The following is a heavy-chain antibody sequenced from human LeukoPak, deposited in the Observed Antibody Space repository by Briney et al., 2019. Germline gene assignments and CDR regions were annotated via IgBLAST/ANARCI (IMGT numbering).Heavy chain of an antibody. CDR2: INHSGST. V-gene: IGHV4-34*01. D-gene: IGHD5/OR15-5a*01. Sequence: IPSETLSLTCAVCGGSFSGYYWSWIRQPPGKGLEWIGEINHSGSTNYNPSLKSRVTISVDTSKNQFSLKLDSVTAADTAVYYCARRLRLKNPGGDAFDIWGQGTVVTVSS. CDR3: ARRLRLKNPGGDAFDI. CDR1: GGSFSGYY. J-gene: IGHJ3*02.